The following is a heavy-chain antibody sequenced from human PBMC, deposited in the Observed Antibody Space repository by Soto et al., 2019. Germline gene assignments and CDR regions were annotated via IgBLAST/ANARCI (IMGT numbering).Heavy chain of an antibody. V-gene: IGHV1-18*01. J-gene: IGHJ3*02. Sequence: QVRLLQSGAEVKKPGASVKVSCKASGYTFTSYGISWVRQAPGQGLEWMGWISAYNGNTNYAQKLQGRVTMTTDTPTSTAYMELRSLRSDDTAVYEWAREPIAARLVRDAFDSWGQGTMVSVSS. CDR3: AREPIAARLVRDAFDS. D-gene: IGHD6-6*01. CDR2: ISAYNGNT. CDR1: GYTFTSYG.